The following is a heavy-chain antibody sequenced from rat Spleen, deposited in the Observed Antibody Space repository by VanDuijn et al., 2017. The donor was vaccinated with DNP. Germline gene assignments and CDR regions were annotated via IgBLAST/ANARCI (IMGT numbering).Heavy chain of an antibody. J-gene: IGHJ3*01. CDR2: IMFDGITT. Sequence: EVQVVESGGGLVQPKGSLKLSCAASGFTFSDFVMAWVRQSPKKGLEWVATIMFDGITTFYRDSVKGRFTISRDNARGILYLQMNSLTSEDTATYYCTELPSYYEAWFAYWGQGALVTVSS. CDR3: TELPSYYEAWFAY. CDR1: GFTFSDFV. V-gene: IGHV5-29*01. D-gene: IGHD1-4*01.